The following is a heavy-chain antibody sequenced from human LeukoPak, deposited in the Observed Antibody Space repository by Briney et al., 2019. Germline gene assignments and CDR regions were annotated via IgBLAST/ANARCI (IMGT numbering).Heavy chain of an antibody. CDR2: IYYSGRT. Sequence: SETLSLTCAVSDGSISSGPYSWSWIRQPPGKGLEWIGCIYYSGRTYYNPSLKSRVTISVDTSKNQFSLKLSSVTAADTAVYYCARLGYCGGGSCPPRYWGQGTLVTVSS. CDR3: ARLGYCGGGSCPPRY. J-gene: IGHJ4*02. CDR1: DGSISSGPYS. V-gene: IGHV4-30-4*07. D-gene: IGHD2-15*01.